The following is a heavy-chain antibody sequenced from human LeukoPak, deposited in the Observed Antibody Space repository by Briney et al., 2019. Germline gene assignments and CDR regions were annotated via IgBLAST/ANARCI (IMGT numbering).Heavy chain of an antibody. V-gene: IGHV3-30-3*01. CDR2: ISYDGSNK. J-gene: IGHJ4*02. D-gene: IGHD1-26*01. CDR1: GFTFSSYA. Sequence: PGRSLRLSCAASGFTFSSYAMHWVRQAPGKGLEWVAVISYDGSNKYYADSVKGRFTISRDNSKNTLYLQMNSLRAEDTAVYYCARDGSGSYGKGYFDYWGQGTLVTV. CDR3: ARDGSGSYGKGYFDY.